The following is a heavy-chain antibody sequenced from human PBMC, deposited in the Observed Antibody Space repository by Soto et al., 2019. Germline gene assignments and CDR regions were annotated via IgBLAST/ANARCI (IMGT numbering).Heavy chain of an antibody. V-gene: IGHV1-8*01. CDR2: MNPNSGNT. CDR1: GYTFTSYD. Sequence: QVQLVQSGAEVKKPGASVKVSCKASGYTFTSYDINWVRQATGQGLEWMGWMNPNSGNTGYAQKFQGRVTMTRNTSISTAYMELSSLRSEDTAVYYCARDYDFWSGYYGRSYYYCMDVWGQGTTVTVSS. CDR3: ARDYDFWSGYYGRSYYYCMDV. J-gene: IGHJ6*02. D-gene: IGHD3-3*01.